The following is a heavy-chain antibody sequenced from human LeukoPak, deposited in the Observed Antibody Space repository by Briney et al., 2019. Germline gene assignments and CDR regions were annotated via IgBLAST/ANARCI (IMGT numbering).Heavy chain of an antibody. J-gene: IGHJ3*02. CDR3: ARGETEETGTRPNAFDI. V-gene: IGHV1-2*02. D-gene: IGHD1/OR15-1a*01. Sequence: GASVKVSCKASVYIFIGYYMDWVRQATGQGLEGMGWINPNSGGRKYAQKFQGRVTSTRDTSMSTAYMELSKLKADDTAVYYCARGETEETGTRPNAFDIWGHGTMVTVSS. CDR1: VYIFIGYY. CDR2: INPNSGGR.